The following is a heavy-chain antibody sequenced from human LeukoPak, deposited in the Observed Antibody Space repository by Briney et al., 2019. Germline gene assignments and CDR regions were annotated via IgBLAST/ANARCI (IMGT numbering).Heavy chain of an antibody. D-gene: IGHD4-17*01. CDR1: GGSISGSY. J-gene: IGHJ4*02. V-gene: IGHV4-59*01. CDR3: TRGIESYGDYGY. CDR2: MYNSGST. Sequence: SETLSLTCTVSGGSISGSYWSWIRQPPGKGLEWIAYMYNSGSTNYNPPLKSRDTISRDTPKNQCSLKPSSLPAAATAVFSCTRGIESYGDYGYWGQGTLVTVSS.